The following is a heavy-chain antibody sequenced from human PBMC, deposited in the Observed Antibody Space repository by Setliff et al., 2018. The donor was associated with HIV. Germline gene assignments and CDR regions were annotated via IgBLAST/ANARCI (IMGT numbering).Heavy chain of an antibody. Sequence: ASVKVSCKASGYTFTSYAMHWVRQAPGQRLEWMGWINAGNGNTKYSQKFQGRVTITRDTSASTAYMELSSLRSGDTAVYYCARTHSSSWYYYFDYWGQGTLGTVPQ. CDR1: GYTFTSYA. CDR3: ARTHSSSWYYYFDY. J-gene: IGHJ4*02. V-gene: IGHV1-3*01. CDR2: INAGNGNT. D-gene: IGHD6-13*01.